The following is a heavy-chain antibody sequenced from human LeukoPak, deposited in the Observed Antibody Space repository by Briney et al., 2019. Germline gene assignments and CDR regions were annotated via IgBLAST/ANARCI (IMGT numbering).Heavy chain of an antibody. Sequence: GESLKISCKGSGYSFTSYWIGWVRQMSGKGVEGMGIIYPGDSDTRYSPSFQGQVTISADKSISTAYLQWSSLKASDTAMYYCARLPEYSGSYYGFDYWGQGTLVTVSS. CDR1: GYSFTSYW. V-gene: IGHV5-51*01. CDR2: IYPGDSDT. D-gene: IGHD1-26*01. J-gene: IGHJ4*02. CDR3: ARLPEYSGSYYGFDY.